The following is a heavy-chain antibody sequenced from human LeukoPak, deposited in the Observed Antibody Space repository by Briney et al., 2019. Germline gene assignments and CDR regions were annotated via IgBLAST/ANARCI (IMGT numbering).Heavy chain of an antibody. CDR3: ASGPWGSSWSY. J-gene: IGHJ4*02. CDR2: IWYDGSNK. CDR1: GFTVSSNY. D-gene: IGHD6-13*01. V-gene: IGHV3-33*08. Sequence: GGSLRLSCAASGFTVSSNYMSWVRQAPGKGLEWVAVIWYDGSNKYYADSVKGRFTISRDNSKNTLYLQMNRLRAEDTAVYYCASGPWGSSWSYWGQGTLVTVSS.